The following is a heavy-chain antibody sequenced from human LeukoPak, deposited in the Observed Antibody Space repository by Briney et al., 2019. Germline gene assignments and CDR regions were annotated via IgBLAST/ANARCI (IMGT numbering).Heavy chain of an antibody. J-gene: IGHJ4*02. D-gene: IGHD2-2*01. CDR1: GYTFTSYG. CDR3: ARGRLSHCSSTSCYLGPAVW. CDR2: ISAYNGNT. V-gene: IGHV1-18*01. Sequence: ASVKVSCKASGYTFTSYGISWVRQAPGQGLDWMGWISAYNGNTNYAQKLQGRVTMTTDTSTSTAYMELRSLRSDDTAVYYCARGRLSHCSSTSCYLGPAVWWGQGTLVTVSS.